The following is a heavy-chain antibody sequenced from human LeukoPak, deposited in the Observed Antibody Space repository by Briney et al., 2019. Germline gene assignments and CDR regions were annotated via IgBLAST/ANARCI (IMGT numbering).Heavy chain of an antibody. CDR3: AIAVTERFDY. D-gene: IGHD4-23*01. Sequence: GGSLRLSCAASGFTFTSCGMTWVREARGKGLEWVSALSDSGGSTFYADSVKGRFIISRDNSKNTLYLQMNSRRAEDTAVYYCAIAVTERFDYWGQGTLVSVS. CDR1: GFTFTSCG. V-gene: IGHV3-23*01. CDR2: LSDSGGST. J-gene: IGHJ4*02.